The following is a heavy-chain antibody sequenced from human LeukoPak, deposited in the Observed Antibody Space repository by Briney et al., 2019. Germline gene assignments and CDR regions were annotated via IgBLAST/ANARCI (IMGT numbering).Heavy chain of an antibody. J-gene: IGHJ4*02. CDR2: ISWNSGSI. CDR3: AKGDDSSGYSSPTD. Sequence: GRSLRLSCAASGFTFDDYAMHWVRQAPGKGLEWVSSISWNSGSIGYPDSVKGRFTISRDNAKNSLYLQMNSLRVEDTALYCCAKGDDSSGYSSPTDWGQGTLVTVSS. CDR1: GFTFDDYA. V-gene: IGHV3-9*01. D-gene: IGHD3-22*01.